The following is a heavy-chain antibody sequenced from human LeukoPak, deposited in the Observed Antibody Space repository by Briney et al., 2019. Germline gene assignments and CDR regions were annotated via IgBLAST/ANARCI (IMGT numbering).Heavy chain of an antibody. D-gene: IGHD2-21*02. CDR1: TFTFSGHA. CDR3: ATGDCGGDCYSRYFDY. V-gene: IGHV3-30*04. CDR2: ISYDGRNK. Sequence: PGGSLRLSCAASTFTFSGHAMHWVRQAPGKGLAWVAVISYDGRNKYYADSVKGRFTISRDNSKNMLYLQMNSLRDEDTAVYYCATGDCGGDCYSRYFDYWGQGSLVTVSS. J-gene: IGHJ4*02.